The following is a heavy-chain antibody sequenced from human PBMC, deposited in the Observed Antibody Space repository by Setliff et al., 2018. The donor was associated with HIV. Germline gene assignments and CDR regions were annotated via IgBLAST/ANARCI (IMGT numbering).Heavy chain of an antibody. Sequence: ASVKVSCKTAGCTFTGHFIHWMRQAPGQGLEWMGWINPNSGATDYAWRFEDRVTMTSDTSIRTVYMELSSLRSDDTAVYYCARDTAIGWYGESKMSDFWGQGTLVTVSS. CDR3: ARDTAIGWYGESKMSDF. CDR1: GCTFTGHF. V-gene: IGHV1-2*02. J-gene: IGHJ4*02. CDR2: INPNSGAT. D-gene: IGHD3-10*01.